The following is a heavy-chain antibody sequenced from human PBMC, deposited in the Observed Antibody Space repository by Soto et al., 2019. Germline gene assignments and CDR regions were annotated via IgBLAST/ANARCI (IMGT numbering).Heavy chain of an antibody. CDR2: ISISSRTI. D-gene: IGHD6-13*01. CDR3: ARDNGIAGSFDP. V-gene: IGHV3-48*02. Sequence: PGGSLRLSCAASGFTFRSYSINWVRQAPGKGLEWVSYISISSRTIYYADSVKGRFTISRDDAKNSLYLQMNSLRDEDTSVYYCARDNGIAGSFDPWGQGTLVTVSS. J-gene: IGHJ5*02. CDR1: GFTFRSYS.